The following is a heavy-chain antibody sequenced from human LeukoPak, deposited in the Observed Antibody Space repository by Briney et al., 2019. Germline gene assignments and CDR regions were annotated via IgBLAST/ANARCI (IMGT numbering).Heavy chain of an antibody. CDR1: GGSFSGYY. CDR2: IYYSGST. V-gene: IGHV4-59*01. CDR3: ARGRFGVPFDY. J-gene: IGHJ4*02. D-gene: IGHD3-3*01. Sequence: SETLSLTCAVYGGSFSGYYWSWIRQPPGKGLEWIGYIYYSGSTNYNPSLKSRVTISVDTSKNQFSLKLSSVTAADTAVYYCARGRFGVPFDYWGQGTLVTVSS.